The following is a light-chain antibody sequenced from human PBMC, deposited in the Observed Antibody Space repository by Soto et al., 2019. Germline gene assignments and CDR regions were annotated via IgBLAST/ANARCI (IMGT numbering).Light chain of an antibody. Sequence: EIVMTHSPATLSVCPVDSGTLXRRARQSITSNLAWYQQKPGQAPRLLIYAASTRATGVPARFSASGSGTEFTLTISSLQSDDYAIYYCHLYNIRPYTFGQGTKVDNK. CDR3: HLYNIRPYT. CDR1: QSITSN. V-gene: IGKV3-15*01. J-gene: IGKJ2*01. CDR2: AAS.